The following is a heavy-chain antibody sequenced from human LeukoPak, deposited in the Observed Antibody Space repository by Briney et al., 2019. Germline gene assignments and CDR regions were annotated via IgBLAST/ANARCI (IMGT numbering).Heavy chain of an antibody. CDR3: ARVPEADGDYPIDY. Sequence: QTGGSLRLSCAASGFTFSSYWMTWVRQAPGKGLEWVANIKQDGSEKYYVDSVKGRFTISRDNAKNSLYLQMNSLRAEDTAVYYCARVPEADGDYPIDYWGQGTLVTVSS. CDR1: GFTFSSYW. J-gene: IGHJ4*02. V-gene: IGHV3-7*01. D-gene: IGHD4-17*01. CDR2: IKQDGSEK.